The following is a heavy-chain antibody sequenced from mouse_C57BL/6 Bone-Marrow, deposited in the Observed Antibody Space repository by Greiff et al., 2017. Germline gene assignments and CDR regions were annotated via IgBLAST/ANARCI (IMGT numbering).Heavy chain of an antibody. Sequence: QVQLKESGAELARPGASVKLSCKASGYTFTSYGISWVKQRTGQGLEWIGEIYPRSGNTYYNEKFKGKATLTADKSSSTAYMELRSLTSEDSAVYFCALYGSSFAYWGQGTLVTVSA. D-gene: IGHD1-1*01. CDR3: ALYGSSFAY. CDR2: IYPRSGNT. J-gene: IGHJ3*01. V-gene: IGHV1-81*01. CDR1: GYTFTSYG.